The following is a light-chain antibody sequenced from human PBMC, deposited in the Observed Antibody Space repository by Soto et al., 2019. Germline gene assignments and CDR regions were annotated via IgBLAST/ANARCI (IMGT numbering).Light chain of an antibody. V-gene: IGKV3-15*01. CDR1: QGIGST. CDR3: QRYNNWPLT. Sequence: EIVLTQSPVTVSLSPGEGATLSCRASQGIGSTLAWYQHKPGQTPRLLIYDTSTRATGVPARFSGSRSGTEFTLTINSLQSEDFAVYYCQRYNNWPLTFGGGTKVDIK. CDR2: DTS. J-gene: IGKJ4*01.